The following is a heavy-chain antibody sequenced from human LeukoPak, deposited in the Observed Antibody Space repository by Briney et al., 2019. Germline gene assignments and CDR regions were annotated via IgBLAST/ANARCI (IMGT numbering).Heavy chain of an antibody. J-gene: IGHJ4*02. Sequence: ASVKVSCKASGGTFSSYAISWVRQAPGQGLEWMGGIIPIFGTANYAQKFQGRVTITTDEPTSTAYMELSSLRSEDTAVYYRARGGLELRVFDYWGQGTLVTVSS. CDR3: ARGGLELRVFDY. CDR2: IIPIFGTA. D-gene: IGHD1-7*01. V-gene: IGHV1-69*05. CDR1: GGTFSSYA.